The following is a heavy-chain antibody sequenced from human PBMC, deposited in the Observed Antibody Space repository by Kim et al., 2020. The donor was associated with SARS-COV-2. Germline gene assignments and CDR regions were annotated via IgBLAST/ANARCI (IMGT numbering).Heavy chain of an antibody. CDR2: IYSGGST. Sequence: GGSLRLSCAASGFTVSSNYKSWVRQAPGKGLEWVSVIYSGGSTYYADSVKGRFTISRDNSKNTLYLQMNSLRAEDTAVYYCARDLFDWLSSWGQGTLVTVSS. CDR3: ARDLFDWLSS. J-gene: IGHJ1*01. V-gene: IGHV3-53*01. CDR1: GFTVSSNY. D-gene: IGHD3-9*01.